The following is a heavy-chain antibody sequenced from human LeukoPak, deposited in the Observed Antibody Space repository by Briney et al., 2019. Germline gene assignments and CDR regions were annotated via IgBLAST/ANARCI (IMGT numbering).Heavy chain of an antibody. Sequence: ASVKVSCKASGYTFTGYYMHWVRQAPGQGLEWMGWINPNSGGTNYAQKFQGRVTMTRDTSISTAYMELSRLRSDDTAVYYCARDTGREITSIAYWGQGTLVTVSS. V-gene: IGHV1-2*02. D-gene: IGHD3-16*01. J-gene: IGHJ4*02. CDR3: ARDTGREITSIAY. CDR2: INPNSGGT. CDR1: GYTFTGYY.